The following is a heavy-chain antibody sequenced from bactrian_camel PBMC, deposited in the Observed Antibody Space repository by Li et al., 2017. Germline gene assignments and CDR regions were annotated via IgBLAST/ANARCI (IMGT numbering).Heavy chain of an antibody. CDR1: GFTFSSYW. J-gene: IGHJ4*01. D-gene: IGHD2*01. V-gene: IGHV3S6*01. CDR3: AADHQDPSRGAYFDHCNY. CDR2: MDSDGTT. Sequence: HVQLVESGGGLAQPGGSLKLSCAASGFTFSSYWMYWVRQAPGNVRELVSSMDSDGTTIYADSVKGRFTISQDNEKNMLYLQMNSLKTEDTAMYYCAADHQDPSRGAYFDHCNYMGQGTQVTVS.